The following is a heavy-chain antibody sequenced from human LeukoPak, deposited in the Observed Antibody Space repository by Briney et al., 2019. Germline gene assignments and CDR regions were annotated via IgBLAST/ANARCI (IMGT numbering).Heavy chain of an antibody. Sequence: ASVKVSCKASGYTFTSYYMHWLRQAPGQGLEWMGIINPSGGSTSYAQKFQGRVTMTRDTSTSTVYMELSSLRSEDTAVYYCARDQVGEYSSGWDFDYWGQGTLVTVSS. CDR3: ARDQVGEYSSGWDFDY. V-gene: IGHV1-46*01. CDR1: GYTFTSYY. D-gene: IGHD6-19*01. J-gene: IGHJ4*02. CDR2: INPSGGST.